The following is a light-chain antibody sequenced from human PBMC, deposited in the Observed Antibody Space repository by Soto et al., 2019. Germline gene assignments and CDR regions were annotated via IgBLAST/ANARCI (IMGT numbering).Light chain of an antibody. CDR3: AVWDDSLSVWV. CDR1: SSNIGSNY. J-gene: IGLJ3*02. CDR2: RND. V-gene: IGLV1-47*01. Sequence: QSVLTQPPSASGTPGQRVTVSCSGSSSNIGSNYIYWYQFLPGTAPKLLIYRNDQRPSGVPDRFSGSKSGASASLAINGLRSADEADYYCAVWDDSLSVWVFGGGTKLTVL.